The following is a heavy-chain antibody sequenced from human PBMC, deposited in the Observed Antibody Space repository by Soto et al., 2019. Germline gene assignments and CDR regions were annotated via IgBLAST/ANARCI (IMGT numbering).Heavy chain of an antibody. J-gene: IGHJ4*02. Sequence: EEQLVESGGGLVQPGGSLRLSCAASGFAFSSYWMHWVRQTPGKGPVWVSRIYNDGSRTADADSVKGRFTISRDNAKNTMYLQMSSLTVEDTAVYYCARDLSGDTTPYFDLWGQGTLVTVSS. CDR3: ARDLSGDTTPYFDL. V-gene: IGHV3-74*01. CDR1: GFAFSSYW. CDR2: IYNDGSRT. D-gene: IGHD1-1*01.